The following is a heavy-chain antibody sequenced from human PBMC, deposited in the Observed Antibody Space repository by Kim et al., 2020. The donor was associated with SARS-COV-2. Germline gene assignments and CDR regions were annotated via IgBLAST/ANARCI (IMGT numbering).Heavy chain of an antibody. Sequence: SETLSLTCAVYGGSFSGYYWSWIRQPPGKGLEWIGEINHSGSTNYNPSLKSRVTISVDTSKNQFSLKLSSVTAADTAVYYCARGRDVVVPAAAILNFDYWGQGTLVTVSS. V-gene: IGHV4-34*01. J-gene: IGHJ4*02. CDR2: INHSGST. CDR1: GGSFSGYY. CDR3: ARGRDVVVPAAAILNFDY. D-gene: IGHD2-2*01.